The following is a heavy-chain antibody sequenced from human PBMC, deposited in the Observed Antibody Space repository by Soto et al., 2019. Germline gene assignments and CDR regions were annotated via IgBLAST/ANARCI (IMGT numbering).Heavy chain of an antibody. CDR2: IIPIFGTA. CDR1: GGTFSSYA. J-gene: IGHJ6*02. Sequence: QVQLVQSGAEVKKPGSSVKVSCKASGGTFSSYAISWVRQAPGQGLEWMGGIIPIFGTANYAQKFQGRVTSTADESTSTAYMGLSSLRSEDTAVYYCARVTAAAGEYYYYGMDVWGQGTTVTVSS. CDR3: ARVTAAAGEYYYYGMDV. V-gene: IGHV1-69*12. D-gene: IGHD6-13*01.